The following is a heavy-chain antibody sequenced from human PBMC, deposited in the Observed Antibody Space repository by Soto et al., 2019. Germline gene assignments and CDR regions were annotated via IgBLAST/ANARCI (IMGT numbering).Heavy chain of an antibody. Sequence: GASVKVSCKASGYTFTSYAMHWVRLAPGQRLEWMGWINAGNGNTKYSQKFQGRVTITRDTSASTAYMELSSLRSEDTAVYYCARARGGWLVNHYYYGMDVWGQGATVTVSS. CDR2: INAGNGNT. CDR3: ARARGGWLVNHYYYGMDV. J-gene: IGHJ6*02. V-gene: IGHV1-3*01. CDR1: GYTFTSYA. D-gene: IGHD6-19*01.